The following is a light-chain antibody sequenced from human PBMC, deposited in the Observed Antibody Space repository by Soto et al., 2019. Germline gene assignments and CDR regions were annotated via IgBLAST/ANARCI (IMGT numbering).Light chain of an antibody. CDR1: QSISSW. CDR3: QHYNSYPWT. CDR2: KAS. V-gene: IGKV1-5*03. J-gene: IGKJ1*01. Sequence: DIQMTQSPSTLSASVGDRVTITCRASQSISSWLAWYQQKPGKAPKLLIYKASSLESGVPSRFSGSGPGTEFLLNISSQHPDDVAAFYCQHYNSYPWTFGQGTKVEIK.